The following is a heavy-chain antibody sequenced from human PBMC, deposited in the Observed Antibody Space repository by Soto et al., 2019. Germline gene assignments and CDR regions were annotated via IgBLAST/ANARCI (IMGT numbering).Heavy chain of an antibody. CDR2: MYPGDSDT. Sequence: PGESLKVSCQGSGYRFSCYWIGWVRQMPGKGLEWMGIMYPGDSDTRYSPSFQGQVTMSVDNSISTAYLQWSILKASDTAMYYCGISLSGNGPYYFDYWGQGTQVTVSS. V-gene: IGHV5-51*01. CDR1: GYRFSCYW. CDR3: GISLSGNGPYYFDY. D-gene: IGHD2-15*01. J-gene: IGHJ4*02.